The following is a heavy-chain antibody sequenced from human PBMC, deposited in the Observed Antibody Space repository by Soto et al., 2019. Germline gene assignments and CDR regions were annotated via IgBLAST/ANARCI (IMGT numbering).Heavy chain of an antibody. CDR3: VRRRRLCDAGICYYNWFDS. V-gene: IGHV2-5*02. CDR1: GFSLTTSGMG. J-gene: IGHJ5*01. CDR2: IYWDNDK. D-gene: IGHD2-15*01. Sequence: QITLKESGPTLVKPTQTLTLTCTFSGFSLTTSGMGVGWIRQPPGRALEWLALIYWDNDKRYSPSLKSRLTITKDTAKNTVVLTMSNMDPVDKATYYCVRRRRLCDAGICYYNWFDSWGPGVLVTVSS.